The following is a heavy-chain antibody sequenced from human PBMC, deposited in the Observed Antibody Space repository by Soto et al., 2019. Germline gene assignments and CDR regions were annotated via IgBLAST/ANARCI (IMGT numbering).Heavy chain of an antibody. Sequence: PSETLSLTCTVSGGSISSYYWSWIRQPPGKGLEWIGYIYDSGSTNYNPSLKSRVTISVDTSKNQFSLKLSSVTAADTAVYYCARHELEYYYDSSLDYWGQGTLVTVSS. CDR3: ARHELEYYYDSSLDY. J-gene: IGHJ4*02. V-gene: IGHV4-59*08. D-gene: IGHD3-22*01. CDR1: GGSISSYY. CDR2: IYDSGST.